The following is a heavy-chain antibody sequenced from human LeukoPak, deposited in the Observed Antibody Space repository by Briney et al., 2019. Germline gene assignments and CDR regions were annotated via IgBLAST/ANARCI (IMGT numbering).Heavy chain of an antibody. D-gene: IGHD2-15*01. Sequence: PSETLSLTCAVSGGSISSSNWWSWVRQPPGKGLEWIGEIYHSGSTNYNPSLKSRVTISVDKSKKQFSLRLRSVAAADTAVYCARGAPVAGPYYFDYWGQGALVTVSS. CDR1: GGSISSSNW. J-gene: IGHJ4*02. CDR3: ARGAPVAGPYYFDY. CDR2: IYHSGST. V-gene: IGHV4-4*02.